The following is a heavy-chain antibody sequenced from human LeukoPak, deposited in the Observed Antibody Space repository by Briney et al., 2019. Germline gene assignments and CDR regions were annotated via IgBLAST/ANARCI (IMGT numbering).Heavy chain of an antibody. Sequence: GGSLRLSCAASGFTFSSYAMSWVRQAPGKGLEWVSAISGSGGSTYYADSVKGRFTISRDNSKNTLYLQMNSLRAEDTAVYYCAKDRVPYYCSGGSCYPPIDYWGQGTLVTVSS. D-gene: IGHD2-15*01. V-gene: IGHV3-23*01. CDR2: ISGSGGST. J-gene: IGHJ4*02. CDR3: AKDRVPYYCSGGSCYPPIDY. CDR1: GFTFSSYA.